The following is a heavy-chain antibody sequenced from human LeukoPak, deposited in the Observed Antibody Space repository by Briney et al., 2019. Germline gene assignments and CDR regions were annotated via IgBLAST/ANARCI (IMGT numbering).Heavy chain of an antibody. J-gene: IGHJ4*02. CDR2: ISSSGTTI. CDR3: ARVNMVGATHFDY. V-gene: IGHV3-48*02. CDR1: GFTFSTYS. D-gene: IGHD1-26*01. Sequence: GGSLRLSCAASGFTFSTYSMIWVRQAPGKGLEWVSYISSSGTTIYYADSVKGRFTISGDNAKHSLYLQMNSLRDDDTAVYYCARVNMVGATHFDYWGQGTLVTVS.